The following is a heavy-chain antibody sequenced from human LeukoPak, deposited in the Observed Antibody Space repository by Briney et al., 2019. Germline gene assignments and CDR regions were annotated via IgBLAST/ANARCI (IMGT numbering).Heavy chain of an antibody. CDR3: ARYYFDGSGYSNWFDP. V-gene: IGHV4-31*03. D-gene: IGHD3-22*01. J-gene: IGHJ5*02. CDR1: GGSISSGGHY. Sequence: SETLSLTCTVSGGSISSGGHYWTWIRQHPGKGLEWIAYTHYSETTYYNPSLKSRVTISLDTSKNQFSLKLSSVTAADTAVYYCARYYFDGSGYSNWFDPWGQGTLVTVSS. CDR2: THYSETT.